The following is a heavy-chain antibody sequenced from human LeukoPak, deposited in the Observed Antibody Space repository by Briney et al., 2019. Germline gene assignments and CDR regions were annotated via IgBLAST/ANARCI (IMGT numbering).Heavy chain of an antibody. CDR2: INPSGGST. V-gene: IGHV1-46*01. CDR1: GYTFTSYY. Sequence: ASVKVACKAFGYTFTSYYMHWVRQAPGQGLEWRGIINPSGGSTSYAQKFQGRVTMTRDMSTSTVYMELSSLRSEDTAVYYCARDRRRYSSSTIDYWGQGTLVTVSP. CDR3: ARDRRRYSSSTIDY. J-gene: IGHJ4*02. D-gene: IGHD6-6*01.